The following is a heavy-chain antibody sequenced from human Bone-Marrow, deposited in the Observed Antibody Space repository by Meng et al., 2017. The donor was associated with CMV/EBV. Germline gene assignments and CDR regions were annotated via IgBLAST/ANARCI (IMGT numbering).Heavy chain of an antibody. J-gene: IGHJ4*02. Sequence: GESLKISCAASGFNISQFGMHWVRQAPGKGLEWVAFIRYEGRRKYEAESVRGRFTISRDNSKSTLYLLMNSLRPEDTAVYYCATPGRHCSSSSCWLDYWGQGTLVTVSS. CDR3: ATPGRHCSSSSCWLDY. CDR1: GFNISQFG. CDR2: IRYEGRRK. D-gene: IGHD2-2*01. V-gene: IGHV3-30*02.